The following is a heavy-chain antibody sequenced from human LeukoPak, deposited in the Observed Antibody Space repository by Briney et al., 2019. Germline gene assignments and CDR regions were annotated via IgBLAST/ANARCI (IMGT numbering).Heavy chain of an antibody. CDR1: GYTFTAYY. CDR2: IDSTNCKT. Sequence: GASVTVSCKSSGYTFTAYYMHWVRQAPGQGLEWMGWIDSTNCKTKYAQKFQGRVTITRDTSIGTAYMELSSLISDDTAVYYCASEAFCAGGSCYLLRVASWGPGTLVTVSS. CDR3: ASEAFCAGGSCYLLRVAS. J-gene: IGHJ4*02. V-gene: IGHV1-2*02. D-gene: IGHD2-15*01.